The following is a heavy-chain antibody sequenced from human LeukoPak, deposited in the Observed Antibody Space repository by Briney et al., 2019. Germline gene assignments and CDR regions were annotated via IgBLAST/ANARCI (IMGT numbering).Heavy chain of an antibody. CDR1: GFTFSSYA. V-gene: IGHV3-23*01. Sequence: GGSLRLSCAASGFTFSSYAMSWVRQAPGTGLEWVSAISGSGGSTYYADSVKGRFTISRDNSKNTLYLQMNSLRAEDTAVYYCAKDPDYDSSGYYVYWGQGTLVTVSS. CDR3: AKDPDYDSSGYYVY. J-gene: IGHJ4*02. D-gene: IGHD3-22*01. CDR2: ISGSGGST.